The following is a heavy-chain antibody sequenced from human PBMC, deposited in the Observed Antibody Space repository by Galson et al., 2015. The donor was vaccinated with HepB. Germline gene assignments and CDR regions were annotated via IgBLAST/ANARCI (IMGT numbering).Heavy chain of an antibody. V-gene: IGHV1-18*01. CDR2: ISGYNGDI. CDR3: ARAHKYGPGSFFDY. CDR1: GYIFTNYG. D-gene: IGHD3-10*01. Sequence: SVKVSCKASGYIFTNYGINWVRHAPGQGPEWMGWISGYNGDIKYAQKFQGRVTTTTDTFTSTTYMELRSLTSDDTAVYYCARAHKYGPGSFFDYWGQGTLVTVSS. J-gene: IGHJ4*02.